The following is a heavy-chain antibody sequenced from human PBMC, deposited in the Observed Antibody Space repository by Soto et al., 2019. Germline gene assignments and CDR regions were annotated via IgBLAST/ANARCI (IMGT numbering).Heavy chain of an antibody. CDR2: ISAYNGNT. J-gene: IGHJ5*02. CDR3: ARVPCSGGSCLPYRGNWFDP. D-gene: IGHD2-15*01. CDR1: GYTFTSYG. Sequence: ASVKVSCKASGYTFTSYGISWVRQAPGQGLEWMGWISAYNGNTNYAQKLQGRVTMTTDTSTSTAYMELRSLRSDDTAVYYCARVPCSGGSCLPYRGNWFDPWGQGTLVTVSS. V-gene: IGHV1-18*01.